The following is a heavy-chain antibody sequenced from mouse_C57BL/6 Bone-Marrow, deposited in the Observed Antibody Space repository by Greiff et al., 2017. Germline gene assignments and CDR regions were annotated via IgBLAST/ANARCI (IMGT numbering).Heavy chain of an antibody. J-gene: IGHJ2*01. CDR1: GFSLTSYG. CDR3: AIWGIYDGYFFDY. D-gene: IGHD2-3*01. V-gene: IGHV2-5*01. Sequence: VQLQQSGPGLVQPSQSLSITCTVSGFSLTSYGVHWVRQSPGKGLEWLGVIWRGGSTDYNAAFMSRLSITKDNSKSQAFFKMNSLQADDTAIYYCAIWGIYDGYFFDYWGQGTTLTVSS. CDR2: IWRGGST.